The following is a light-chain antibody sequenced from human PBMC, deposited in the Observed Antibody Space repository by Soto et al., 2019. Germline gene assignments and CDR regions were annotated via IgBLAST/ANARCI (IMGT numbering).Light chain of an antibody. V-gene: IGKV3-20*01. CDR1: QSVSNNY. J-gene: IGKJ1*01. CDR3: QQYAASPRT. Sequence: EVVLTQSPGTLSLSPRERATLSCRASQSVSNNYLAWYQHKPGQAPRLLIYGASNRAPGIPARFSGSGSGPAFTLTISRLEPEDFAVYYCQQYAASPRTFGQGTLVEVK. CDR2: GAS.